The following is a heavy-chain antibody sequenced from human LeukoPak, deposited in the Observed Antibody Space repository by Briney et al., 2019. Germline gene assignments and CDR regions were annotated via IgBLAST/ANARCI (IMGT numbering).Heavy chain of an antibody. CDR3: AAEGLRFLEWLYPWGY. V-gene: IGHV1-69*01. Sequence: SVKVSCKASVCTFSSYAINWVRQARGQGLERMGGIIPIFGTANYAQKFQGRVTITADESTSTAYMELSSLRSEDTAVYYCAAEGLRFLEWLYPWGYWGQGTLVTVSS. D-gene: IGHD3-3*01. CDR2: IIPIFGTA. J-gene: IGHJ4*02. CDR1: VCTFSSYA.